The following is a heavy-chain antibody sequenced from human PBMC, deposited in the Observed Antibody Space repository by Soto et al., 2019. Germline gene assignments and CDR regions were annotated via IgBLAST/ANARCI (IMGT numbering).Heavy chain of an antibody. CDR2: ISSSSSYI. Sequence: EVQLVESGGGLVKPGGSLRLSCAASGFTFSSYSMNWVRQAPGKGLEWVSSISSSSSYIYYADSVKGRFTISRDHARHSLYLQMHSRRAEDTAVYSSARAIEDIVVVVAAARPSSFDYWGQGTLVTVSS. D-gene: IGHD2-15*01. J-gene: IGHJ4*02. CDR3: ARAIEDIVVVVAAARPSSFDY. CDR1: GFTFSSYS. V-gene: IGHV3-21*01.